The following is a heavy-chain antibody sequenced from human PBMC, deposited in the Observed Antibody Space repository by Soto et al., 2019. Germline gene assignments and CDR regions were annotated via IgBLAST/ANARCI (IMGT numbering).Heavy chain of an antibody. J-gene: IGHJ4*02. Sequence: QAQLVESGGGVVQPGRSLRLSCAASAFSFSTFGMHWVRQAPGKGLEWVAVISYDGGNKYYLDSVKGRFTISRDNSKNTLYLQMDGLRAEDTAVYYCVKSSWSDYGEYWGQETLVTVSS. CDR1: AFSFSTFG. D-gene: IGHD2-15*01. CDR2: ISYDGGNK. CDR3: VKSSWSDYGEY. V-gene: IGHV3-30*18.